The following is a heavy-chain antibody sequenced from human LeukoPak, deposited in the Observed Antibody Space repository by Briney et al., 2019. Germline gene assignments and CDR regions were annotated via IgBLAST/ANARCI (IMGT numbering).Heavy chain of an antibody. D-gene: IGHD6-13*01. CDR3: ARGLSYSSWYTEYYYGMDV. J-gene: IGHJ6*04. CDR1: GFTFSSYA. CDR2: ISYDGSNK. Sequence: GGSLRLSCAASGFTFSSYAMHWVRQAPGKGLEWVAVISYDGSNKYYADSVKGRFTISRDNSKNTLYLQMNSLRAEDTAVYYCARGLSYSSWYTEYYYGMDVWRKGTTVTVSS. V-gene: IGHV3-30*04.